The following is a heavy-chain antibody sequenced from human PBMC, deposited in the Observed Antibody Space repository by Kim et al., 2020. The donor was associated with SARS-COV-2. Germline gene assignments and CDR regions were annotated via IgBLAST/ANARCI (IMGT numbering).Heavy chain of an antibody. D-gene: IGHD3-10*01. V-gene: IGHV3-43*02. CDR3: AKDKFRWFGEFRAGSGLGAFDI. Sequence: GGSLRLSCAASGFTFDDYAMHWVRQAPGKGLEWVSLISGDGGSTYYADSVKGRFTISRDNSKNSLYLQMNSLRTEDTALYYCAKDKFRWFGEFRAGSGLGAFDIWGQGTMVTVSS. CDR2: ISGDGGST. J-gene: IGHJ3*02. CDR1: GFTFDDYA.